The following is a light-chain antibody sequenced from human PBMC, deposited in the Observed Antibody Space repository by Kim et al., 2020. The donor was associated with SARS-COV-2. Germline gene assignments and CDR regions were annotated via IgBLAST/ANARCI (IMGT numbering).Light chain of an antibody. CDR3: QQTYSASRT. Sequence: DIQMTQSPSSLSASVGDRVTITCRASQDISRYLNLYQQKPGKAPKLLIYTASSLQSGVPSRFTGSGSETDFTLTISSLQPEDFATYYCQQTYSASRTFGQGTKVDI. J-gene: IGKJ1*01. CDR2: TAS. V-gene: IGKV1-39*01. CDR1: QDISRY.